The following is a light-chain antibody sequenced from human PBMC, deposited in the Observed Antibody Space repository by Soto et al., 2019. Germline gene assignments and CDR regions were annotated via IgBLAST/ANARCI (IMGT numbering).Light chain of an antibody. V-gene: IGKV1-39*01. Sequence: DIQMTQSPSSLSASVGDRVTMICQASQDISNNLNWYQQKPRKAPTLLIYAASSLQSGVPSRFSGSGSATDFTLTISSLQPEDFATYYCQQSYSTPWTFGQGTKVDIK. J-gene: IGKJ1*01. CDR2: AAS. CDR3: QQSYSTPWT. CDR1: QDISNN.